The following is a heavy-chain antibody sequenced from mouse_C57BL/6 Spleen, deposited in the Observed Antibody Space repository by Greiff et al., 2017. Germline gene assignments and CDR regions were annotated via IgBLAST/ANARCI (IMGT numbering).Heavy chain of an antibody. CDR2: IRLKSDNYAT. D-gene: IGHD1-1*01. Sequence: DVMLVESGGGLVQPGGSMKLSCVASGFTFSNYWMNWVRQSPEKGLEWVAQIRLKSDNYATHYAESVKGRFTISRDDSKSSVYLQMNNLRAEDTGIYYCTEGYGSSYVGWYFDVWGTGTTVTVSS. V-gene: IGHV6-3*01. CDR1: GFTFSNYW. CDR3: TEGYGSSYVGWYFDV. J-gene: IGHJ1*03.